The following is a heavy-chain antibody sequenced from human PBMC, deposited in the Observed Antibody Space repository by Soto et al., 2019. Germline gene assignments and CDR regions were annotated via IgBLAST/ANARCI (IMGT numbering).Heavy chain of an antibody. CDR1: GFTFSSYA. J-gene: IGHJ6*02. Sequence: GSLRLYCAASGFTFSSYAMSWVRQAPGKGLEWVSAISGSGGSTYYADSVKGRFTISRDNSKNTLYLQMNSLRVEDTAVYYCAKGGGGSPGNYGLDVWGQGTTVTVSS. CDR2: ISGSGGST. CDR3: AKGGGGSPGNYGLDV. D-gene: IGHD2-15*01. V-gene: IGHV3-23*01.